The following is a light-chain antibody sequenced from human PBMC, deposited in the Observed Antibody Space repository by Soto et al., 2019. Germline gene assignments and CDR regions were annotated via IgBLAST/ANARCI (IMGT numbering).Light chain of an antibody. J-gene: IGKJ1*01. CDR3: QQRYITAWT. CDR2: AAS. V-gene: IGKV1-39*01. CDR1: QSISNY. Sequence: DIQMTQSPSSLSASVGDRVTITCRASQSISNYLNWYQQKPGKAPKLLIYAASSLQSGVPSRFSGSGSGTDFNLTISSLQLEDFATYYCQQRYITAWTFGQGTKVEI.